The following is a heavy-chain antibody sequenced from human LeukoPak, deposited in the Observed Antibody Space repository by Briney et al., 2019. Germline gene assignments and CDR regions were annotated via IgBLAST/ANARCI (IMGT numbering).Heavy chain of an antibody. CDR3: ASSSSWYSFDY. CDR1: GFTFSDYY. J-gene: IGHJ4*02. Sequence: GGSLRLSCAASGFTFSDYYMCWIRQAPGKGLEWVSYISSSGSTIYYADSVKGRFTISRDNAKNSLYLQMNSLRAEDTAVYYCASSSSWYSFDYWGQGTLVTVSS. D-gene: IGHD6-13*01. CDR2: ISSSGSTI. V-gene: IGHV3-11*01.